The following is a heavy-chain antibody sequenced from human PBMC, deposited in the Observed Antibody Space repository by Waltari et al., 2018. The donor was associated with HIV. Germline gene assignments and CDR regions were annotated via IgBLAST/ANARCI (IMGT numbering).Heavy chain of an antibody. V-gene: IGHV1-3*01. CDR1: GYTFTSYS. J-gene: IGHJ6*02. Sequence: QVQLVQSGAEVKKPGASVKVSCKASGYTFTSYSMHWVRQAPGRRFEWMGWINAGNGNTKDSQKMQGRVTITRDTSASTAYMELTSLRSEDTAVYYCAREKNIPEKYHGMDGWGQGTTVTVSS. CDR3: AREKNIPEKYHGMDG. CDR2: INAGNGNT.